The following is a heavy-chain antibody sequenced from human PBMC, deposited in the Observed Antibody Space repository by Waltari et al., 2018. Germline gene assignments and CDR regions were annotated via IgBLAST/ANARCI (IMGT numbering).Heavy chain of an antibody. J-gene: IGHJ5*02. CDR3: AKFIRLQLDWFDP. Sequence: QVQLQESGPGLVKPSETLSLTCTVSGGSISGYYWSWIRQSPGKGLEWIGHIYYTGSTNYNPALRSRVTMSIDASKNQFSLKLSSVTAADTAVYYCAKFIRLQLDWFDPWGRGTLGTVSS. V-gene: IGHV4-59*08. D-gene: IGHD4-4*01. CDR1: GGSISGYY. CDR2: IYYTGST.